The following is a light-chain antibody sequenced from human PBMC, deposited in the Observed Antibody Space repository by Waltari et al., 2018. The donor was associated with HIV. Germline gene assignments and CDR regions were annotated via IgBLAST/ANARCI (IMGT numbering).Light chain of an antibody. CDR1: SSDVGSYNL. J-gene: IGLJ3*02. CDR3: SSFTSSSTVV. CDR2: EVT. Sequence: PGQSVTISCTGTSSDVGSYNLVSWYQQSPGTAPKLMVYEVTYRPSGVPERFSGSKSGNTASLTISGLQAEDEADYYCSSFTSSSTVVFGGGTKLTVL. V-gene: IGLV2-18*02.